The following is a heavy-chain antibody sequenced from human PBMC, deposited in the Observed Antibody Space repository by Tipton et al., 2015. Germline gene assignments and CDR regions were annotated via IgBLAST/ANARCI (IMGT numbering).Heavy chain of an antibody. CDR1: GGSVSSHNYY. CDR2: ISYSGST. V-gene: IGHV4-61*01. J-gene: IGHJ6*02. D-gene: IGHD5-24*01. Sequence: TLSLTCTVSGGSVSSHNYYWSWIRQPPGTGLEWIGYISYSGSTNYNPALKSRVTISVDTSKNQFSLTLNSVTAADTAVYYCARDLEHGMDVWGHGTTVTVSS. CDR3: ARDLEHGMDV.